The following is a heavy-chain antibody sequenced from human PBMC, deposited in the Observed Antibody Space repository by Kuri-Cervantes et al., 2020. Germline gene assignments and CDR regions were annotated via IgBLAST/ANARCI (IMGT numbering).Heavy chain of an antibody. CDR3: ARELRYSSSWYTHNWFDP. J-gene: IGHJ5*02. CDR1: GASISSRDW. CDR2: IFHSGRT. D-gene: IGHD6-13*01. V-gene: IGHV4-4*02. Sequence: SETLSLTCAVSGASISSRDWWSWVRQSPGKGLEWIGEIFHSGRTNYNPSLKSRVTISVDTSKNQFSLKLSSVTAADTAVYYCARELRYSSSWYTHNWFDPWGQGTLVTVSS.